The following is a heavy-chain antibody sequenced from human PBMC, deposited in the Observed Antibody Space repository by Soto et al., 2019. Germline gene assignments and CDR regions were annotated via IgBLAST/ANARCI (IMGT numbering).Heavy chain of an antibody. V-gene: IGHV3-30-3*01. CDR1: GFTFSSYA. CDR3: ARDLTIFGVVPSDYYYYGMDV. Sequence: GGSLRLSCAASGFTFSSYAMHWVRQAPGKGLEWVAVISYDGSNKYYADSVKGRFTISRDNSKNTLYLQMNSLRAEDTAVYYCARDLTIFGVVPSDYYYYGMDVWGQGTTVTVSS. D-gene: IGHD3-3*01. J-gene: IGHJ6*02. CDR2: ISYDGSNK.